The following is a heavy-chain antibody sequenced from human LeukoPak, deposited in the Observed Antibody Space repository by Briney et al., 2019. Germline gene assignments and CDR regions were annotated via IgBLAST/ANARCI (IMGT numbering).Heavy chain of an antibody. D-gene: IGHD1-1*01. Sequence: ASVNVSCKVSGYTLTELSMHWVRQAPGKGLEWMGNFDPGDAETIYAQKFQGRLTMTEDRSTDTAYMELSSLRSEDTAVYYCATGKRSNDAFDIWGQGTLVTASS. CDR1: GYTLTELS. CDR2: FDPGDAET. J-gene: IGHJ3*02. V-gene: IGHV1-24*01. CDR3: ATGKRSNDAFDI.